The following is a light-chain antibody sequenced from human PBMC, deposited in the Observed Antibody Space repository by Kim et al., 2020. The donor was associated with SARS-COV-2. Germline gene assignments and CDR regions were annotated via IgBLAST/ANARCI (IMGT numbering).Light chain of an antibody. V-gene: IGKV1-27*01. CDR1: QGISNY. CDR2: AAS. Sequence: DIQMTQSPSSLSASVGDRVTITCRASQGISNYLAWYQQKPGKVPKLLIYAASTLQSGVPSRFSGSGSGTDFTLTISSLQPEDVATFYWQKKNSEHPRTFGQGNKVDIK. J-gene: IGKJ1*01. CDR3: QKKNSEHPRT.